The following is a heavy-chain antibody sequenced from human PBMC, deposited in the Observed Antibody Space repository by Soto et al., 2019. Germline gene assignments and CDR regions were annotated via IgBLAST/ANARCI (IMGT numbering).Heavy chain of an antibody. J-gene: IGHJ4*02. V-gene: IGHV1-46*01. CDR2: INPSGGSS. D-gene: IGHD3-22*01. Sequence: ASVKVSCKASGYTFTSYYMHWVRQAPGQGLEWMGIINPSGGSSIYAQKFQGRVTMTRDMSTSTVYMELSSLKSEDTAVYYCAREGHLYDSRSYSGCWGQGTLVTVSS. CDR3: AREGHLYDSRSYSGC. CDR1: GYTFTSYY.